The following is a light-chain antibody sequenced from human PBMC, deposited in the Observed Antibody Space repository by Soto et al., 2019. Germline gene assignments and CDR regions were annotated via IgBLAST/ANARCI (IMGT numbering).Light chain of an antibody. CDR3: QQYGSSGT. J-gene: IGKJ1*01. V-gene: IGKV3-20*01. CDR2: GAS. CDR1: QSVSNNY. Sequence: MVFSQSLVTLSLSPGEGATLSCRASQSVSNNYLAWYQQKPGQAPRLLIYGASNRATGIPDRFSGSGSGTDFTLTISRLEPEDFAVYYCQQYGSSGTFGQGTKVDIK.